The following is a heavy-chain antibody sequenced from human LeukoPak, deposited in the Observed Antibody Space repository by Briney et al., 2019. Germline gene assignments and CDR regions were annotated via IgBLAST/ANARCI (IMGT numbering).Heavy chain of an antibody. J-gene: IGHJ6*03. CDR3: ARETSQKGAHYMDV. CDR1: GGSITSSSYY. CDR2: IYYSGST. V-gene: IGHV4-39*07. D-gene: IGHD3-16*01. Sequence: SETLSLTCTVSGGSITSSSYYWGWIRQPPGKGLEWIGSIYYSGSTNYNPSLKSRVTISVDTSKNQFSLKLSSVTAADTAVYYCARETSQKGAHYMDVWGKGTTVTISS.